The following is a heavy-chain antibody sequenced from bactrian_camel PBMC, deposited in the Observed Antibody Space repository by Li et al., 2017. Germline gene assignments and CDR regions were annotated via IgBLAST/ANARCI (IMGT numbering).Heavy chain of an antibody. D-gene: IGHD4*01. J-gene: IGHJ4*01. V-gene: IGHV3S31*01. CDR3: AKDSPRGQWTLIATILDEYNY. CDR1: GFSFSSYA. CDR2: INSGGGST. Sequence: VQLVESGGDLVQPGGSLRLSCAASGFSFSSYAMIWVRQAPGKGLEWVSTINSGGGSTYYADSVKGRFTISRDNAKNTLYLRLNSLKTEDTAMYYCAKDSPRGQWTLIATILDEYNYWGQGTQVTVS.